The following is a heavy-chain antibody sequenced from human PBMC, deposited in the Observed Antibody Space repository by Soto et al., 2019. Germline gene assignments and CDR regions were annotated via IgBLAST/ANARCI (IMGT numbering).Heavy chain of an antibody. V-gene: IGHV3-49*03. CDR1: GFTFGDYA. J-gene: IGHJ4*02. Sequence: PGGSLRLSCTASGFTFGDYAMSWFRQAPGKGLEWVGFIRSKAYGGTTEYAASVKGRFTISRDDSKSIAYLQMNSLKTEDTAVYFCTIAVTLIAAADYWGQGTLVTVSS. CDR2: IRSKAYGGTT. D-gene: IGHD6-13*01. CDR3: TIAVTLIAAADY.